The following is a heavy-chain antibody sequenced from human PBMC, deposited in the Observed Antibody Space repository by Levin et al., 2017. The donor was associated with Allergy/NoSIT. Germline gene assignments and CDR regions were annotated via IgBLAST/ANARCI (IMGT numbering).Heavy chain of an antibody. CDR2: IHYTGST. V-gene: IGHV4-59*08. D-gene: IGHD5-18*01. J-gene: IGHJ4*02. Sequence: SETLSLTCTVSGDSISSFYWGWIRQPPGKGLEWIGYIHYTGSTTYSPSLKGRLTISRDMSKNPFSLKLSSVTASDTAMYYWARGLRGYIYGSDSWGQGTLVTVSS. CDR1: GDSISSFY. CDR3: ARGLRGYIYGSDS.